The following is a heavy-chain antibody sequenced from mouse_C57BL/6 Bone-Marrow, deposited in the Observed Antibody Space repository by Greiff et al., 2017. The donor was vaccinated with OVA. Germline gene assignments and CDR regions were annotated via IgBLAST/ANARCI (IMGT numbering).Heavy chain of an antibody. Sequence: QVQLKQPGAELVKPGASVKLSCKASGYTFTSYWMQWVKQRPGQGLEWIGEIDPSDSYTNYNQKFKGKATLTVDTSSSTAYMQLSSLTSEDSAVYYCARSSSYYFYYFDYWGQGTTLTVSS. CDR1: GYTFTSYW. D-gene: IGHD2-10*01. CDR2: IDPSDSYT. V-gene: IGHV1-50*01. J-gene: IGHJ2*01. CDR3: ARSSSYYFYYFDY.